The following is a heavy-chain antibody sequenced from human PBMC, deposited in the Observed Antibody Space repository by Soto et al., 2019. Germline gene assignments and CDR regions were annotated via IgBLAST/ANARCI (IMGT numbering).Heavy chain of an antibody. CDR1: GYRFTGYL. Sequence: ASGQVSCAARGYRFTGYLIHWVRQAPGQGREWMGCINPNSGYTVYAQKFQGRVTMTRDTSISTAYMDLSSLISDDTADYYWATEPACFQYWGLRLLVTV. V-gene: IGHV1-2*02. J-gene: IGHJ4*02. CDR2: INPNSGYT. CDR3: ATEPACFQY.